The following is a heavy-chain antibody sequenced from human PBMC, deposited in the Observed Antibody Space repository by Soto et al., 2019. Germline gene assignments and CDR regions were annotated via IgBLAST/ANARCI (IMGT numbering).Heavy chain of an antibody. V-gene: IGHV3-53*01. Sequence: QPGGSLRLSCVASGFAVSNNYMNWVRQAPGKGLEWVSVVYSGGTTYYADSVRGRFTVSRDDSKNTLFLQMSSLRAEDTAVYYCARAGSPFDSDSSGYWGFDHWGQGTLVTVS. D-gene: IGHD3-22*01. J-gene: IGHJ4*02. CDR2: VYSGGTT. CDR1: GFAVSNNY. CDR3: ARAGSPFDSDSSGYWGFDH.